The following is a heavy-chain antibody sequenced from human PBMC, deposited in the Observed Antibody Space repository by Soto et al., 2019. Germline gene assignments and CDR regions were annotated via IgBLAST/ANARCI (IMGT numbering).Heavy chain of an antibody. V-gene: IGHV1-2*02. CDR1: GYTFTGYY. D-gene: IGHD2-2*02. CDR2: INPNSGGT. CDR3: AREPLYGCSNTSCYNNWFDP. Sequence: VASVKVSCKASGYTFTGYYMHWVRQAPGQGLEWMGWINPNSGGTNYAQKFQGRVTMTRDTSISTAYMELSRLRSDDTAVYYCAREPLYGCSNTSCYNNWFDPWGQGTLVTVSS. J-gene: IGHJ5*02.